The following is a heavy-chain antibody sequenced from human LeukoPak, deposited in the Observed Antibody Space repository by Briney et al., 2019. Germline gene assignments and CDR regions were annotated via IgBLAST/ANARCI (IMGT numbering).Heavy chain of an antibody. CDR1: GGSFSGYY. D-gene: IGHD2-2*01. V-gene: IGHV4-34*01. J-gene: IGHJ2*01. CDR3: ARGPPAAALFWYFDL. Sequence: SETLSLTCAVYGGSFSGYYWSWIRQPPGKGLEWIGEINHSGSTNYNPSLKSRVTISVDTSKNQFSLKLSSVTAADTAVYYCARGPPAAALFWYFDLWGRGTLVTVSS. CDR2: INHSGST.